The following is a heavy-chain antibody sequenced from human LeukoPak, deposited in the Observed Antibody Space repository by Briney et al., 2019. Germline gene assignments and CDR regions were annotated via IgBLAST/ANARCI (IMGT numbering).Heavy chain of an antibody. V-gene: IGHV3-33*01. J-gene: IGHJ3*02. CDR3: ARGYKSRWTTVTPRDAFDI. Sequence: PGRSLRLSCAASGFTFSTYGIHWVRQAPGKGLEWVAVIWYDGSNKYYADSVKGRFTISRDNSKNTLYLQMNSLRAEDTAVYYCARGYKSRWTTVTPRDAFDIWGQGTMVTVSS. CDR2: IWYDGSNK. D-gene: IGHD4-17*01. CDR1: GFTFSTYG.